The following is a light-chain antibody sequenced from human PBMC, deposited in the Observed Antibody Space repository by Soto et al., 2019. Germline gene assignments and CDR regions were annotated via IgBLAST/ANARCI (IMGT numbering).Light chain of an antibody. CDR2: LAS. CDR3: MQGVQMPPIT. J-gene: IGKJ5*01. Sequence: DIVMTQSPLSLPVTPGEPASISCRSSQILQHSNGYNYLDWYFQKPGQSPQLLIHLASNRASGVPVRFSGSGSGTDFTLNISSVEAEDVGLYYCMQGVQMPPITFGQGTRLEI. V-gene: IGKV2-28*01. CDR1: QILQHSNGYNY.